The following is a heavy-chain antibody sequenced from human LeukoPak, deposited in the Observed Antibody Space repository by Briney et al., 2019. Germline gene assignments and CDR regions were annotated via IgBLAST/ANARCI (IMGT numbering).Heavy chain of an antibody. J-gene: IGHJ6*02. CDR1: GFTFSSYA. CDR3: AKDGGGSLEWLPPMDV. CDR2: ISGSGGST. D-gene: IGHD3-3*01. V-gene: IGHV3-23*01. Sequence: GGSLRLSCAASGFTFSSYAMSWVRQAPGKGLEWVSAISGSGGSTYYADSVKGRSTISRDNSKNTLYLQMNSLRAEDTAVYYCAKDGGGSLEWLPPMDVWGQGTTVTVSS.